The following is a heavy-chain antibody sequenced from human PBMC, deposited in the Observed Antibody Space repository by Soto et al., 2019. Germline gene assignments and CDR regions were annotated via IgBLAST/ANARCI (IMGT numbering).Heavy chain of an antibody. J-gene: IGHJ5*02. CDR2: IYYSGST. CDR3: ARDRRGHFERWFDP. Sequence: QVQLQESGPGLVKPSQTLSLTCTVSGGSISSGGYYWSWIRQHPGKGLEWIGYIYYSGSTYYNPSLKSRVTISVDPSKNQFSLKLSSVTAADTAVYYCARDRRGHFERWFDPWGQGTLVTVSS. CDR1: GGSISSGGYY. V-gene: IGHV4-31*03.